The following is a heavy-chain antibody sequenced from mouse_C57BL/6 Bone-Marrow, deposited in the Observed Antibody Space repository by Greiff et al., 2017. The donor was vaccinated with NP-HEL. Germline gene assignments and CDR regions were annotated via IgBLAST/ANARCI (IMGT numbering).Heavy chain of an antibody. D-gene: IGHD2-4*01. V-gene: IGHV14-4*01. Sequence: EVMLVESGAELVRPGASVKLSCTASGFNIKDDYMHWVKQRPEQGLEWIGWIDPENGDTEYASKFPGKATLTADNSSNTAYLQLSSLTSEDSVVYYFTTYVPYDYDEGYAMDYWGQGTSVTVSS. J-gene: IGHJ4*01. CDR3: TTYVPYDYDEGYAMDY. CDR2: IDPENGDT. CDR1: GFNIKDDY.